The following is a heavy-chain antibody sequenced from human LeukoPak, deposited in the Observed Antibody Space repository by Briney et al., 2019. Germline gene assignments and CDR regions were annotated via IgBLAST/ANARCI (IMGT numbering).Heavy chain of an antibody. CDR3: ARVRSGLYYYMDV. CDR2: INVRTGKT. Sequence: ASVKVSCKASGYTFNAYGISWVRQAPGQGLEWMGWINVRTGKTQYAQNLQGRVTMTTDTSTSTAYMELRSLKSDDTAMYYCARVRSGLYYYMDVWDKGTTITVSS. D-gene: IGHD3-3*01. J-gene: IGHJ6*03. V-gene: IGHV1-18*01. CDR1: GYTFNAYG.